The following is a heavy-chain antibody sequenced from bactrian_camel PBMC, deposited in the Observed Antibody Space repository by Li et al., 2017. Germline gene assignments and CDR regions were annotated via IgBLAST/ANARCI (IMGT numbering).Heavy chain of an antibody. CDR2: IYVLGGSA. D-gene: IGHD1*01. CDR3: AADGSGLAPRTYNY. CDR1: GRNYVKWC. Sequence: HVQLVESGGDSVQAGGSLRLSCAASGRNYVKWCMGWFRQAPGKEREAVASIYVLGGSAYYSDSVKGRFTISQDTAKNTVYLQMNSLKPEDTAMYYCAADGSGLAPRTYNYWGQGTQVTVS. J-gene: IGHJ4*01. V-gene: IGHV3-3*01.